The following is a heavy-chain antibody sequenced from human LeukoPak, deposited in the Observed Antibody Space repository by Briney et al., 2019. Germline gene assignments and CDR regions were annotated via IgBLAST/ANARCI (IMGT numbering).Heavy chain of an antibody. D-gene: IGHD6-19*01. CDR2: ISDSGRTT. CDR3: AKGLGFLPQFDY. V-gene: IGHV3-23*01. CDR1: GFTFSSEA. J-gene: IGHJ4*02. Sequence: GGSLRPSCAASGFTFSSEAMTWVRQAPGKGLEWVSSISDSGRTTYYADSVKGRFTISRDNSKSTVYLQMNSLRAEDTALYYCAKGLGFLPQFDYWGQGTLVAVSS.